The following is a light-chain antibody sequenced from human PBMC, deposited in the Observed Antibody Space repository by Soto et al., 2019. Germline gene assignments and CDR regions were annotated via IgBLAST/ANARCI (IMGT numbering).Light chain of an antibody. V-gene: IGKV3-20*01. CDR3: QQYGSSPTWT. J-gene: IGKJ1*01. Sequence: EIVLTQSPGTLSLSPGERATLSCRARQSVSSSDLAWYQQKPGQAPRLLIYGASSRATGIPDRFSGSGSGTDFTLTISRLEPEDFAVYYCQQYGSSPTWTFGQGTKVDIK. CDR2: GAS. CDR1: QSVSSSD.